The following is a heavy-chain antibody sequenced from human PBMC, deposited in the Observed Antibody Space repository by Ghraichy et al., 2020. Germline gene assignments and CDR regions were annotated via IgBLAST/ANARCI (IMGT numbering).Heavy chain of an antibody. CDR1: GFTFSSYG. J-gene: IGHJ4*02. CDR3: AKDLTGYCSSTSCYAFGGWVDY. CDR2: IRYDGSNK. V-gene: IGHV3-30*02. D-gene: IGHD2-2*01. Sequence: GGSLRLSCAASGFTFSSYGMHWVRQAPGKGLEWVAFIRYDGSNKYYADSVKGRFTISRDNSKNTLYLQMNSLRAEDTAVYYCAKDLTGYCSSTSCYAFGGWVDYWGQGTLVTVSS.